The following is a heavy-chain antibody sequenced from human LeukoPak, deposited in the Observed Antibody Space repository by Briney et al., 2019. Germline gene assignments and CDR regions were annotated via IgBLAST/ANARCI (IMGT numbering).Heavy chain of an antibody. D-gene: IGHD5-12*01. CDR3: ARDLGVATFYYYYMDV. CDR2: INPNSGGT. Sequence: ASVKVSCKASGYTFTGYYMHWVRQAPGQGLEWMGWINPNSGGTNYAQNFQGRVTMTRDTSISTAYMELGRLRSDDTAVYYCARDLGVATFYYYYMDVWGKGTTVTVSS. J-gene: IGHJ6*03. V-gene: IGHV1-2*02. CDR1: GYTFTGYY.